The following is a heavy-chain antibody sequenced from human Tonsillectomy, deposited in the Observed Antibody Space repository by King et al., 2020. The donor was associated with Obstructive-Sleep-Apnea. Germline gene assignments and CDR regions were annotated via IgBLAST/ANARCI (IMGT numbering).Heavy chain of an antibody. D-gene: IGHD3-10*01. Sequence: VQLVESEAEVKKPGGSLTISCKGSGYSFTSYWISWVRQMPGKGLEWMGRIDPSDSYTNYSPSFQGHVTISADKSIRTAYLQWSSLKASDTAMYYCARHRPPYYYGSGRYGMDVWGQGTTVIVSS. V-gene: IGHV5-10-1*03. CDR2: IDPSDSYT. CDR3: ARHRPPYYYGSGRYGMDV. J-gene: IGHJ6*02. CDR1: GYSFTSYW.